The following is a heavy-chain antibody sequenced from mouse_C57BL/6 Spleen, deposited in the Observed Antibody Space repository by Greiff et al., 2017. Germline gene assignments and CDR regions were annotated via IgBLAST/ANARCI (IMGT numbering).Heavy chain of an antibody. CDR3: ARSGLRRRGASD. CDR2: INPSNGGT. CDR1: GYTFTSYW. J-gene: IGHJ3*01. D-gene: IGHD2-2*01. Sequence: QVQLKQPGTELVKPGASVKLSCKASGYTFTSYWMHWVKQRPGQGLEWIGNINPSNGGTNYNEQFKSKATLTVDKSSSTAYMQLSSRTSEDSAVYYCARSGLRRRGASDWGKGTLVTVSA. V-gene: IGHV1-53*01.